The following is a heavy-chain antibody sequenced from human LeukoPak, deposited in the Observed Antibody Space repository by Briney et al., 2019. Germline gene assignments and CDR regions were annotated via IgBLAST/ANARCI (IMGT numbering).Heavy chain of an antibody. Sequence: VASVRVSCKASGYTFIDYYMYWVRQAPGRGLEWMGWINPNSGGTHYAQKFHGSITMTRDTSISTAYMELSRLRSDDTAVYYCARGYGSGKYMDVWGKGTTVTVSS. J-gene: IGHJ6*03. CDR3: ARGYGSGKYMDV. D-gene: IGHD3-10*01. CDR2: INPNSGGT. V-gene: IGHV1-2*02. CDR1: GYTFIDYY.